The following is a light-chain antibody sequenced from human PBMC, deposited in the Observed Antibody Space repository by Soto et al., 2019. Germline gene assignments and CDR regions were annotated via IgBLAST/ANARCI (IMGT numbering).Light chain of an antibody. CDR2: DSS. CDR3: QQRSDWPYT. Sequence: EIVLTQSPATLSLSPGERATLSCRASQSVGTYFAWYQQKPGQAPRLLIYDSSNRATGIPARFSGSGSGTDFTLTISSLEPEDFAVYYWQQRSDWPYTFGGGTKVEIK. V-gene: IGKV3-11*01. CDR1: QSVGTY. J-gene: IGKJ4*01.